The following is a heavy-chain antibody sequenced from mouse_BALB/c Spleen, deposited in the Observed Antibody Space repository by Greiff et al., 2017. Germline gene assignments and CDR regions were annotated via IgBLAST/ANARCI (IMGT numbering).Heavy chain of an antibody. Sequence: EVQRVESGGGLVQPGGSRKLSCAASGFTFSSFGMHWVRQAPEKGLEWAAYISSGSSTIYYADTVKGRFTISRDNPKNTLFLQMTSLRSEDTAMYYCARNSVPFDYWGQGTTLTVSS. CDR1: GFTFSSFG. CDR2: ISSGSSTI. V-gene: IGHV5-17*02. J-gene: IGHJ2*01. CDR3: ARNSVPFDY. D-gene: IGHD6-1*01.